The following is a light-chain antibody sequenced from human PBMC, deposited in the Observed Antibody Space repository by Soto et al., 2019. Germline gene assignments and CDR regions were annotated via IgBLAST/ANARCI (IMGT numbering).Light chain of an antibody. CDR3: AAWDDSLNGVV. Sequence: QSVLTQPPSVSEAPRQRVTISCSGSSSNIGNNAVNWYQQLPGKAPKLLIYYDDLLPSGVSDRFSGSTSGTSASPAISGLQSEDEADYYRAAWDDSLNGVVFGGGTQLTVL. CDR2: YDD. CDR1: SSNIGNNA. V-gene: IGLV1-36*01. J-gene: IGLJ2*01.